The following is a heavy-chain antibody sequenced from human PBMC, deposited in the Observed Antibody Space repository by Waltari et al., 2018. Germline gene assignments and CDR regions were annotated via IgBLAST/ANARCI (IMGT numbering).Heavy chain of an antibody. D-gene: IGHD2-2*02. Sequence: EVQLLESGGGLVQPGGSLRLSCAASGSTFSSYAMSWVRQAPGKGLEWVSAISGSGSSTYYADSVKCLFTISRDNSKNTLYLQMNSLRAEDTAVYYCAKDPAAHNPYTIDYWGQGTLVTVSS. CDR3: AKDPAAHNPYTIDY. J-gene: IGHJ4*02. V-gene: IGHV3-23*01. CDR1: GSTFSSYA. CDR2: ISGSGSST.